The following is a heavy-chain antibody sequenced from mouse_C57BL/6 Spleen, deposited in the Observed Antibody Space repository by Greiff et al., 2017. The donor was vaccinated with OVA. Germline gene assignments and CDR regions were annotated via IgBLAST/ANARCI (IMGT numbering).Heavy chain of an antibody. CDR2: INPGSGGT. V-gene: IGHV1-54*01. CDR1: GYAFTNYL. D-gene: IGHD3-2*02. J-gene: IGHJ3*01. Sequence: QVQLQQSGAELVRPGPSVKVSCKASGYAFTNYLIEWVKQRPGQGLEWIGVINPGSGGTNYNEKFKGKATLTADKSSSTAYMQLSSLTSEDSAVYFCAREGDSSGYRFAYWGQGTLVTVSA. CDR3: AREGDSSGYRFAY.